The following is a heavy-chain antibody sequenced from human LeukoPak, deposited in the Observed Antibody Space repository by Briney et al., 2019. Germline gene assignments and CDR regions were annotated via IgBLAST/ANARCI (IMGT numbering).Heavy chain of an antibody. CDR3: ARERIAGNWFDP. D-gene: IGHD6-13*01. V-gene: IGHV1-2*02. J-gene: IGHJ5*02. Sequence: ASVKVSCKASGYTFTGYYMHWVRQAPGQGLEWIGWINPNSGGTNYAQKFQGRVTMTRDTSISTAYMELSRLRSDDTAVYYCARERIAGNWFDPWGQGTLVTVSS. CDR1: GYTFTGYY. CDR2: INPNSGGT.